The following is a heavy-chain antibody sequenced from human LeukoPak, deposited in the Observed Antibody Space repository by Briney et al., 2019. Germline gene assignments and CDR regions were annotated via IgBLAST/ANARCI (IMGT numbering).Heavy chain of an antibody. CDR3: AKSPNYYGSGRAEFDP. Sequence: GGSLRLSCAASGFTFSSYAMSWVRQAPGKGLEWVSAISGSGGGTYYADSVKGRFTISRDNSKNTLYLQMNSLRAEDTAVYYCAKSPNYYGSGRAEFDPWGQGTLVTVSS. V-gene: IGHV3-23*01. J-gene: IGHJ5*02. D-gene: IGHD3-10*01. CDR2: ISGSGGGT. CDR1: GFTFSSYA.